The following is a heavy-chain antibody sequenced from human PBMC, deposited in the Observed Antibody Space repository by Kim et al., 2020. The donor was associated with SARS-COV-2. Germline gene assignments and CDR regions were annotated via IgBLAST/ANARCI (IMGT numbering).Heavy chain of an antibody. Sequence: GGSLRLSCAASGFTFSSYAMHWVRQAPGKGLEWVAVISYDGSNKYYADSVKGRFTISRDNSKNTLYLQMNSLRAEDTAVYYCARGHSVVVTARENFDWFDPWGQGTLFPASS. CDR3: ARGHSVVVTARENFDWFDP. V-gene: IGHV3-30*04. CDR2: ISYDGSNK. CDR1: GFTFSSYA. J-gene: IGHJ5*02. D-gene: IGHD2-21*02.